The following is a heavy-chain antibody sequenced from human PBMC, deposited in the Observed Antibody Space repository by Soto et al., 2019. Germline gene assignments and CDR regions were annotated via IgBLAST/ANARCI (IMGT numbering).Heavy chain of an antibody. CDR3: AKVSAAPSWRSGDYFDY. J-gene: IGHJ4*02. D-gene: IGHD2-8*02. CDR2: ISGSGGST. Sequence: GGSLRLSCAASGFTFSSYAMSWVRQAPGKGLEWVSAISGSGGSTYYADSVKGRFTISRDNSKNTLYLQMNSLRAEDTAVYYCAKVSAAPSWRSGDYFDYWGQGTLVTVSS. V-gene: IGHV3-23*01. CDR1: GFTFSSYA.